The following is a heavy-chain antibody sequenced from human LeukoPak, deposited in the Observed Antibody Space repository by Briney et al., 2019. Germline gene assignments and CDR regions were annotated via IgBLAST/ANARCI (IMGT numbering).Heavy chain of an antibody. CDR1: GGTFSSYA. J-gene: IGHJ4*02. V-gene: IGHV1-69*05. CDR2: IIPIFGTA. Sequence: ASVRVSCKASGGTFSSYAISWVRQAPGQGLEWMGRIIPIFGTANYAQKFQGRVTMTRNTSISTAYMELSSLRSEDTAVYYCASGYSYGYKDYWGQGTLVTVSS. CDR3: ASGYSYGYKDY. D-gene: IGHD5-18*01.